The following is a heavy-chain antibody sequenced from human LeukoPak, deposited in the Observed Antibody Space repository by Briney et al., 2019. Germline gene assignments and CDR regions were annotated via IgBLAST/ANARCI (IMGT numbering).Heavy chain of an antibody. Sequence: GGSLRLSCAASGFTFSSYGMHWVRQAPGKGLEWVAVIWYDGSNKFYADSVKGRFTISRDNAKNSLYLQMNSLRAEDTAVYYCARGVQLERLSYFDYWGQGTLVTVSS. CDR3: ARGVQLERLSYFDY. D-gene: IGHD1-1*01. CDR1: GFTFSSYG. J-gene: IGHJ4*02. V-gene: IGHV3-33*01. CDR2: IWYDGSNK.